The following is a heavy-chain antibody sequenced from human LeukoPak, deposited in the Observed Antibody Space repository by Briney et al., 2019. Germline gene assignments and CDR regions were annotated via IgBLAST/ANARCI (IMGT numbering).Heavy chain of an antibody. D-gene: IGHD5-12*01. CDR1: GGSISSSNW. J-gene: IGHJ4*02. Sequence: PSGTLSLTCAVSGGSISSSNWWSWVRQPPGKGLEWIGEIYHSGSTNYNPPLKSRVTISVDKSKNQFSLKLSSVTAADTAVYYCASSIRYSGYEADYWGQGTLVTVSS. CDR2: IYHSGST. CDR3: ASSIRYSGYEADY. V-gene: IGHV4-4*02.